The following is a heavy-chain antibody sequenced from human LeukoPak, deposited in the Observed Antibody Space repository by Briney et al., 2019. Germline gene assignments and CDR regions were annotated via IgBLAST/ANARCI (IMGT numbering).Heavy chain of an antibody. V-gene: IGHV3-48*03. CDR1: GFTFSNFE. CDR2: ISSSGGTI. CDR3: ARGFIFDY. Sequence: SGGSLRLSCAASGFTFSNFEVNWVRQAPGKGLEWVSYISSSGGTIYYADSVKGRFTISRDNAKNSLYLQMNSLRAEDTAVYYCARGFIFDYWGQGTLVTVSS. J-gene: IGHJ4*02.